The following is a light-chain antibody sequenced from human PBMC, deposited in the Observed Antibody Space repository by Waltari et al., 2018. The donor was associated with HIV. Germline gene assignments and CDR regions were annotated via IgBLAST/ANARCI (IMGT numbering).Light chain of an antibody. J-gene: IGKJ1*01. CDR3: QQSYSTPWT. CDR1: QSIRSY. Sequence: DIQITQSPSSLPASVGDRVTLTCRASQSIRSYLNWYQQKPGKAPKLLIYAASSLQSGVPSRFSGSGSGTDFTLTISSLQPEDFATYYCQQSYSTPWTFGQGTKVEIK. V-gene: IGKV1-39*01. CDR2: AAS.